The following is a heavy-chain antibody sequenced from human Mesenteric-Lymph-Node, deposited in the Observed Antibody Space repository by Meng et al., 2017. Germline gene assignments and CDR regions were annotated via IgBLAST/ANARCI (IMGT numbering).Heavy chain of an antibody. Sequence: ESLKISCTVSGGSLTNFYWNWIRQPPGKGLEWIGYVYYTGSSDYNPSLQSRVSISLDTSKNQFSLRLRSVTAADTAIYYCARDLHYTKPDYWGQGTLVTVSS. D-gene: IGHD4-11*01. V-gene: IGHV4-59*01. J-gene: IGHJ4*02. CDR3: ARDLHYTKPDY. CDR2: VYYTGSS. CDR1: GGSLTNFY.